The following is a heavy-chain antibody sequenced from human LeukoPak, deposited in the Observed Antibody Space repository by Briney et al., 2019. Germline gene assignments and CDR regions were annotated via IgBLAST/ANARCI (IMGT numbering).Heavy chain of an antibody. Sequence: SETLSLTCTVSGGSISSYYWSWIRQPPGKGLEWIGYIYYSGSTNYNPSLKSRVTISVDTSKNQFSLKLSSVTAADTAMYYCARREYYGSGSYSLDYWGQGTLVTVSS. CDR3: ARREYYGSGSYSLDY. J-gene: IGHJ4*02. D-gene: IGHD3-10*01. CDR1: GGSISSYY. V-gene: IGHV4-59*08. CDR2: IYYSGST.